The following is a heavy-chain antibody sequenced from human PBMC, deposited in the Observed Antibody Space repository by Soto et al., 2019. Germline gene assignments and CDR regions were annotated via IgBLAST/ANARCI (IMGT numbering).Heavy chain of an antibody. CDR2: ISESGDNT. CDR1: EYSFSSSA. D-gene: IGHD5-12*01. J-gene: IGHJ5*01. CDR3: ANGGFKASLDS. V-gene: IGHV3-23*01. Sequence: GWPLRLSRAVSEYSFSSSAMSWVRQAPGKGPEWVSAISESGDNTFSADSVKGRFTISRDNTKNTLYLQMNSLRAEDTALYFCANGGFKASLDSCGQGSLVTVS.